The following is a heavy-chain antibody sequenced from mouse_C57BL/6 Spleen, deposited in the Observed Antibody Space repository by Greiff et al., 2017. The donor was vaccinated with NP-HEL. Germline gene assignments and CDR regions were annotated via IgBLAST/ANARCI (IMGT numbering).Heavy chain of an antibody. J-gene: IGHJ3*01. CDR1: GYTFTSYW. V-gene: IGHV1-53*01. CDR2: INPSNGGT. Sequence: VQLQQPGTELVKPGASVKLSCKASGYTFTSYWMHWVKQRPGQGLEWIGNINPSNGGTNYNEKFKSKATLTVDKSYSTAYMQLSSLTTEESEVYYCARSPYYGSSYGAWFAYWGQGTLVTVSA. D-gene: IGHD1-1*01. CDR3: ARSPYYGSSYGAWFAY.